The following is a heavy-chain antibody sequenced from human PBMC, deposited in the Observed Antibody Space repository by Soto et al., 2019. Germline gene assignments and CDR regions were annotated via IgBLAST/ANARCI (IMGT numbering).Heavy chain of an antibody. J-gene: IGHJ4*02. CDR2: IYYSGST. CDR1: GGSISSSSYY. CDR3: ARHAARWEVRGVPDY. V-gene: IGHV4-39*01. Sequence: QLQLQESGPGLVKPSETLSLTCTVSGGSISSSSYYWGWIRQPPGKGLEWIGSIYYSGSTYYNPSLKSRVTISVETSKNQFSLKLSSVTAADTAVYYCARHAARWEVRGVPDYWGQGTLVTVSS. D-gene: IGHD3-10*01.